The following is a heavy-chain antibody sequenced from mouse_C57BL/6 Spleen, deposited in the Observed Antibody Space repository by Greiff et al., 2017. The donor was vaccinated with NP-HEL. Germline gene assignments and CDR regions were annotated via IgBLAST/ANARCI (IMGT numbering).Heavy chain of an antibody. CDR1: GYTFTSYW. CDR2: IDPSDSYT. J-gene: IGHJ4*01. CDR3: ARWGPAMGY. D-gene: IGHD3-3*01. V-gene: IGHV1-50*01. Sequence: QVQLQQPGAELVKPGASVKLSCKASGYTFTSYWMQWVKQRPGQGLEWIGEIDPSDSYTNYNQKFKGKATLTVDTSSSTAYMQLSSLTSEDSAVYYCARWGPAMGYWGQGTSVTVSS.